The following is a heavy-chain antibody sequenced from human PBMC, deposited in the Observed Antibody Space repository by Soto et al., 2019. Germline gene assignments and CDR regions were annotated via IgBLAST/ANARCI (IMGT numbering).Heavy chain of an antibody. D-gene: IGHD1-26*01. CDR2: LSYDGRNA. CDR1: GFSFSNFG. Sequence: QVQLMESGGGVVQPGRSLRLSCEASGFSFSNFGIHWVRQAPGKGLEWVAVLSYDGRNAFYADSVKGRFTISRDNSKNTLYLQMNSLRAEDTAVYYCAKDRVGSSYYYGMDVWGLGTTVTVSS. CDR3: AKDRVGSSYYYGMDV. V-gene: IGHV3-30*18. J-gene: IGHJ6*02.